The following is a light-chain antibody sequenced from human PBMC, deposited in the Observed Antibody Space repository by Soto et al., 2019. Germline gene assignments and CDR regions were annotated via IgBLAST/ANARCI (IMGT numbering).Light chain of an antibody. CDR2: GAS. J-gene: IGKJ5*01. Sequence: EIVMTQSPATLSVSPGERATLSCRASQSVSSNLAWYQQKPGQAPRLLIYGASTRVTGIPGRFSGSGAGTECTLSISTLQSEDFAVYYCQQYNNWPPITFGPGTRLDIK. CDR3: QQYNNWPPIT. V-gene: IGKV3-15*01. CDR1: QSVSSN.